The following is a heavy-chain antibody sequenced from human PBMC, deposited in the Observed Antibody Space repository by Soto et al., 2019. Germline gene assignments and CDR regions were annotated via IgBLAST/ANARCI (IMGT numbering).Heavy chain of an antibody. D-gene: IGHD4-17*01. V-gene: IGHV4-39*01. CDR1: GGSISSSSYY. CDR3: ARRVGDYSSREHHDY. Sequence: QLQLQESGPGLVKPSETLSLTCTVSGGSISSSSYYWGWIRQPPGKGLEWIGSIYYSGSTYYNPSLKSRVTISVDTSKNQFSLKLSSVTAADTAVYYCARRVGDYSSREHHDYWGQGTLVTVSS. CDR2: IYYSGST. J-gene: IGHJ4*02.